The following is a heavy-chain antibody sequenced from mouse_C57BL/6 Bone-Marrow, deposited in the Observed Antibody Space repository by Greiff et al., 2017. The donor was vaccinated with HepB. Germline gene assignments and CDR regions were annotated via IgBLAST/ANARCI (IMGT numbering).Heavy chain of an antibody. CDR1: GYTFTSYW. V-gene: IGHV1-59*01. J-gene: IGHJ3*01. Sequence: QVQLQQSGAELVRPGTSVKLSCKASGYTFTSYWMHWVKQRPGQGLEWIGVIDPSDSYTNYNQKFKGKATLTVDTSSSTAYMQLSSLTSEDSAVYYCANGNFPWFAYWGQGTLVTVSA. CDR2: IDPSDSYT. D-gene: IGHD2-1*01. CDR3: ANGNFPWFAY.